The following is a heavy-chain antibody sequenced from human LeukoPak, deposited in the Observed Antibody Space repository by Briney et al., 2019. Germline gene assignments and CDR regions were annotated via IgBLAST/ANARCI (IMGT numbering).Heavy chain of an antibody. CDR1: GFTFSSYA. D-gene: IGHD5-18*01. Sequence: PGGSLRLSCAASGFTFSSYAMSWVRQAPGKGLEWVSAISGSGGSTYYADSVKGRFTISRDNAKNSLYLQMNSLRAEDTAVYYCARERAIGYRKTDAFDIWGQGTMVTVSS. J-gene: IGHJ3*02. V-gene: IGHV3-23*01. CDR2: ISGSGGST. CDR3: ARERAIGYRKTDAFDI.